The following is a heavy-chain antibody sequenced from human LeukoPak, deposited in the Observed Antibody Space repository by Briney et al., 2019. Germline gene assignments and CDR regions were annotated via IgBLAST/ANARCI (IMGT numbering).Heavy chain of an antibody. CDR2: INAGNGNT. CDR3: ARAVAVAGPFDY. J-gene: IGHJ4*02. Sequence: ASVKVSCKASGYTFTSYAMHWVRQAPGQRLEWMGWINAGNGNTKYSQKFQGGVTITRDTSASTAYMELSSLRSEDTAVYYCARAVAVAGPFDYWGQGTLVTVSS. CDR1: GYTFTSYA. V-gene: IGHV1-3*01. D-gene: IGHD6-19*01.